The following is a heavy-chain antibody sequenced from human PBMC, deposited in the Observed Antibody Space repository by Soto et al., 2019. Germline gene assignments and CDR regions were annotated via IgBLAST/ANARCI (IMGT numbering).Heavy chain of an antibody. CDR3: AREWDGDGYNSGWFDP. D-gene: IGHD5-12*01. Sequence: EVQLVGSGGGLVQPGGSLRLSCAASGFTFSSYSMNWVRQAPGKGLEWVSYISSSSRTIYCADSVKGRFTISRDNAKNSLYLQMNSLRAEDTAVYYCAREWDGDGYNSGWFDPWGQGTLVTVSS. V-gene: IGHV3-48*01. J-gene: IGHJ5*02. CDR2: ISSSSRTI. CDR1: GFTFSSYS.